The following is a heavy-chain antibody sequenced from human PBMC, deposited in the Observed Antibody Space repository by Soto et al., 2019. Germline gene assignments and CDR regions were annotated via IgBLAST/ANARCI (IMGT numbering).Heavy chain of an antibody. CDR1: GGTFNTYT. J-gene: IGHJ3*02. Sequence: SVKVSCKASGGTFNTYTFAWVRQAPGQGLEWMGGIIPIFNTATYAQKFQGRVTITADESTSTAYMELSGLRSEDTAMYYCARRGDEIYLNAFDIWGQGTMVTVSS. V-gene: IGHV1-69*13. CDR3: ARRGDEIYLNAFDI. D-gene: IGHD2-2*02. CDR2: IIPIFNTA.